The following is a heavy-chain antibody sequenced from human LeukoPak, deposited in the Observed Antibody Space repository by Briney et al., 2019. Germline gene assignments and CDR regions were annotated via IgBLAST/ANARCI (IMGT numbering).Heavy chain of an antibody. CDR3: ARGDLSHTKYYYYGMDV. D-gene: IGHD3-16*02. Sequence: SETLSLTCTVSGGSISSYYWSWIRQPPGKGLEWIGYIYYSGSANYNPSLKSRVTISVDTSKNQFSLKLSSVTAADTAVYYCARGDLSHTKYYYYGMDVWGQGTTVTVSS. CDR2: IYYSGSA. V-gene: IGHV4-59*01. CDR1: GGSISSYY. J-gene: IGHJ6*02.